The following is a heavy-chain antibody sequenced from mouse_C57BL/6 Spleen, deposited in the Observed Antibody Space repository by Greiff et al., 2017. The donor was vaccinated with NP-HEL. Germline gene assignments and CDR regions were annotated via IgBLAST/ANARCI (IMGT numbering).Heavy chain of an antibody. CDR1: GYTFTDYE. J-gene: IGHJ2*01. V-gene: IGHV1-15*01. Sequence: VQLQQSGAELVRPGASVTLSCKASGYTFTDYEMHWVQQTPVHGLEWIGAIDPETGGTAYNQKFKGKAILTADKSSSTAYMELRSLTSEDSAVYYSTRPVDYWGQGTTLTVAS. CDR3: TRPVDY. CDR2: IDPETGGT.